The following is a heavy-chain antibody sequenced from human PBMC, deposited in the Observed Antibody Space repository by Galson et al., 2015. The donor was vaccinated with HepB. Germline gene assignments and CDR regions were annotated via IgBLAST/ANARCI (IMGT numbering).Heavy chain of an antibody. Sequence: SLRLSCAASGFTFSSYGMHWVRQAPGKGLEWVAFIRYDGSNKYYADSVKGRFTISRDNSKNTLYLQMNSLRAEDTAVYYCAKVIVDTAMDDGFDYWGQGTLVTVSS. V-gene: IGHV3-30*02. CDR3: AKVIVDTAMDDGFDY. D-gene: IGHD5-18*01. CDR2: IRYDGSNK. CDR1: GFTFSSYG. J-gene: IGHJ4*02.